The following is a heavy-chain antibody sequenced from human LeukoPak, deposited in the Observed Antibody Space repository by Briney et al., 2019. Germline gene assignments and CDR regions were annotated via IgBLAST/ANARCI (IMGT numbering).Heavy chain of an antibody. V-gene: IGHV4-61*08. CDR3: ARIGPAADAFDI. CDR2: IYYSGST. Sequence: SETLSLTCTVSGGSISSGGYYWSWIRQPPGKGLEWIGYIYYSGSTNYNPSLKSRVTISVDTSKNQFSLKLSSVTAADTAVYYCARIGPAADAFDIWGQGTMVTASS. D-gene: IGHD2-2*01. J-gene: IGHJ3*02. CDR1: GGSISSGGYY.